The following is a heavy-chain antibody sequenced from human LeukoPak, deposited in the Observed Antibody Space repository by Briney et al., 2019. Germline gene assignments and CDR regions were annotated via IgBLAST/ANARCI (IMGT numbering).Heavy chain of an antibody. CDR2: IWYDGSNT. J-gene: IGHJ4*02. CDR3: AKAYYDILTGLIDY. CDR1: GFIFSSYG. Sequence: PGRSLRLSCAASGFIFSSYGMHWVRQAPGKGLEWVAVIWYDGSNTYYADSVKGRFTISRDNSKNTLYLQMNSLRAEDTAVYSCAKAYYDILTGLIDYWGQGTLVTVSS. V-gene: IGHV3-33*06. D-gene: IGHD3-9*01.